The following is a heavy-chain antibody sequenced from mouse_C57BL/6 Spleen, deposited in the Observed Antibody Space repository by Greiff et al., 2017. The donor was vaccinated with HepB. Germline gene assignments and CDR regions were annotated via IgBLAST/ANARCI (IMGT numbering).Heavy chain of an antibody. CDR3: AREGESSMVTSWYFDV. Sequence: DVMLVESGGGLVKPGGSLKLSCAASGFTFSSYAMSWVRQTPEKRLEWVATISDGGSYTYYPDNVKGRFTISRDNAKNNLYLQMSHLKSEDTAMYYCAREGESSMVTSWYFDVWGTGTTVTVSS. V-gene: IGHV5-4*01. J-gene: IGHJ1*03. CDR2: ISDGGSYT. D-gene: IGHD2-10*02. CDR1: GFTFSSYA.